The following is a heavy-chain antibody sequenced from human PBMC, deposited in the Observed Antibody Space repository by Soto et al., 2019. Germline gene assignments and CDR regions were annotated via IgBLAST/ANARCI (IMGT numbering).Heavy chain of an antibody. J-gene: IGHJ4*02. D-gene: IGHD3-9*01. V-gene: IGHV4-39*01. CDR3: ARWVRDILTGYYFDY. CDR1: GGSISRSGYY. Sequence: QLQLQESGPGLVKPSETLSLTCTVSGGSISRSGYYWGWIRQPPGKGLEWIGSIYYSGSTYYNPSLKSRVTVSVDTSKHQFPLRLNSVTAADTAVYYCARWVRDILTGYYFDYWGQGTLVTVSS. CDR2: IYYSGST.